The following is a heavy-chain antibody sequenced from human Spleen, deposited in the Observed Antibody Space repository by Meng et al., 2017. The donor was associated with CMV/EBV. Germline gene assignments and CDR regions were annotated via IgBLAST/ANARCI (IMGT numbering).Heavy chain of an antibody. CDR2: ISYDGSNK. Sequence: GESLKISCAASGFTFNNYAMHWVRQAPGKGLEWVAVISYDGSNKYYADSAKGRFTISRDNSKNTLYLQMNSLRAEDTAVYYCARDGCSSTSCLYFQHWGQGTLVTVSS. D-gene: IGHD2-2*01. J-gene: IGHJ1*01. V-gene: IGHV3-30-3*01. CDR1: GFTFNNYA. CDR3: ARDGCSSTSCLYFQH.